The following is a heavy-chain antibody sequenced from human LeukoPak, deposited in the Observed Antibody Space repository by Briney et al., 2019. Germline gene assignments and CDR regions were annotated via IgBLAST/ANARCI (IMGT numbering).Heavy chain of an antibody. CDR1: GFTFSSYA. D-gene: IGHD6-19*01. CDR3: AKDSIPRSTAVAGTLGGFDY. CDR2: ISGSGGST. J-gene: IGHJ4*02. V-gene: IGHV3-23*01. Sequence: GGSLRLSCAASGFTFSSYAMSWVRQAPGKGLEWVSAISGSGGSTYYADSVKGRFTISRDNSKNTLYLQMNSLRAEDTAVYYCAKDSIPRSTAVAGTLGGFDYWGQGTLVTVSS.